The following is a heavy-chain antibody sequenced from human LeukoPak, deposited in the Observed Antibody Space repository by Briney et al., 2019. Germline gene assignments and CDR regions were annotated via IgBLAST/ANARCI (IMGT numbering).Heavy chain of an antibody. J-gene: IGHJ1*01. Sequence: ASVEVSCKASGYTFTSYYMHWVRQAPGQGLEWMGIINPSGGSTSYAQKFQGRVTMTRDTSTSTVYMELSSLRSEDTAVYYCARSYCSGGSCYAEYFQHWGQGTLVTVSS. D-gene: IGHD2-15*01. CDR2: INPSGGST. V-gene: IGHV1-46*01. CDR3: ARSYCSGGSCYAEYFQH. CDR1: GYTFTSYY.